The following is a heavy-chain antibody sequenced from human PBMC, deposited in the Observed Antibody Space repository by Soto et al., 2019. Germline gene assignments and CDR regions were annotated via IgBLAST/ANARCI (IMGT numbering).Heavy chain of an antibody. CDR1: GSISSDY. Sequence: SETLSLTCTVSGSISSDYWSWIRQSPGKGLEWIGYIYYSGRTNYNPSLKSRATISVDTSKNQLSLNLSSLTAADTAVYYCAIVRSMTDFWGQGTLVTVSS. V-gene: IGHV4-59*01. D-gene: IGHD3-10*01. CDR2: IYYSGRT. J-gene: IGHJ4*02. CDR3: AIVRSMTDF.